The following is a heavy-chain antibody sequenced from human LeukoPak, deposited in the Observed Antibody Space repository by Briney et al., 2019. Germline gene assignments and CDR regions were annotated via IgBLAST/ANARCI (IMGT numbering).Heavy chain of an antibody. V-gene: IGHV3-66*02. CDR2: VNTVGTT. CDR1: GFTVSDNY. CDR3: ARGPYVVPAAIGSGYWFDP. D-gene: IGHD2-2*02. Sequence: GGSLRLSCAASGFTVSDNYMGWVRQAPAKGLEGVSGVNTVGTTYYADSVKGRFTISRDNSKNTLYLQMNSLRAEDTAVYYCARGPYVVPAAIGSGYWFDPWGQGTLVTVSS. J-gene: IGHJ5*02.